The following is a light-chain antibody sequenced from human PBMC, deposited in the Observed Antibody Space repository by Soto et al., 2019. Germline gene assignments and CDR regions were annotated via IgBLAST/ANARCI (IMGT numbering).Light chain of an antibody. CDR1: QSVSSN. Sequence: EIVMTQSPATLSVSPGERATLSCRASQSVSSNLAWYQQKPGQAPRLLMYGASTRAAGLPARFSGSGSGTEFTLTISSLQSEDFAIYYCQQYNNSPLTFGGGTKV. CDR3: QQYNNSPLT. J-gene: IGKJ4*01. CDR2: GAS. V-gene: IGKV3-15*01.